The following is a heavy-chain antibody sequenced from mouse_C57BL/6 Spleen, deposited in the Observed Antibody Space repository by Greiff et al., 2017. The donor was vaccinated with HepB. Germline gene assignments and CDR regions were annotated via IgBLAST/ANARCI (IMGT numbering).Heavy chain of an antibody. D-gene: IGHD1-1*01. Sequence: VHVKQSGAELVKPGASVKLSCTASGFNIKDYYMHWVKQRTEQGLEWIGRIDPEDGETKYAPKFQGKATITADTSSNTAYLQLSSLTSEDTAVYYCARYYYGSSYVGWFAYWGQGTLVTVSA. CDR3: ARYYYGSSYVGWFAY. CDR2: IDPEDGET. V-gene: IGHV14-2*01. J-gene: IGHJ3*01. CDR1: GFNIKDYY.